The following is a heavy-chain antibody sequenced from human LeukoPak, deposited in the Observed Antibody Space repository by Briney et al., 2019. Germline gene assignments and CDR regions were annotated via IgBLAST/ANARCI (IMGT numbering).Heavy chain of an antibody. J-gene: IGHJ4*02. D-gene: IGHD2-15*01. CDR1: GFTFSSYG. CDR2: IWYDGNNK. V-gene: IGHV3-33*06. Sequence: PGGSLRLSCAASGFTFSSYGVHWVRQAPGKGLEWVAGIWYDGNNKYYADSVKGRFTISRDNSKNTLYLQMNSLRAEDTAVYYCAKDHLYCSGGSCYGDYWGQGTLVTVSS. CDR3: AKDHLYCSGGSCYGDY.